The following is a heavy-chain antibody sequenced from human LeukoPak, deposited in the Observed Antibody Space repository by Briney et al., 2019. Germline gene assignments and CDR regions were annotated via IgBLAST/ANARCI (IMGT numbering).Heavy chain of an antibody. CDR2: IYSGGSI. CDR1: GLIVSSNY. Sequence: GGSLRLSCAASGLIVSSNYMTWVRQAPGKGLEWVSVIYSGGSIYYADSVKGRFTISRDNSKNTLYLQMNSLRAEDTAVYYCARCSGYGMDVWGQGTTVTVSS. D-gene: IGHD3-10*02. J-gene: IGHJ6*02. CDR3: ARCSGYGMDV. V-gene: IGHV3-53*05.